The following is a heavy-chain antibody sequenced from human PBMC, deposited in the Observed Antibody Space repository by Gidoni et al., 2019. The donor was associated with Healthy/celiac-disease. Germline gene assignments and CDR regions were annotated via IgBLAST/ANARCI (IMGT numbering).Heavy chain of an antibody. CDR3: ARDPTLITMIVVVTGFDY. J-gene: IGHJ4*02. Sequence: QVQLVESGGGVVQPGRSLRLSCAASGFPFSSYAMHWVRQAPGKGLEWVAVISYDGSNKYYADSVKGRFTISRDNSKNTLYLQMNSLRAEDTAVYYCARDPTLITMIVVVTGFDYWGQGTLVTVSS. D-gene: IGHD3-22*01. V-gene: IGHV3-30-3*01. CDR1: GFPFSSYA. CDR2: ISYDGSNK.